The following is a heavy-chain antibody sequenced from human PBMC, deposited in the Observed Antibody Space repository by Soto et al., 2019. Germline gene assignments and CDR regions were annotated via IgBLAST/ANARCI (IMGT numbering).Heavy chain of an antibody. V-gene: IGHV1-46*01. CDR3: ARKGSSGWLGND. CDR1: GYTFTSYY. D-gene: IGHD6-19*01. CDR2: INPSGGST. Sequence: ASVKVSCKASGYTFTSYYMRWVRKAPGQGLEWMGIINPSGGSTSYAQKFQGRVTMTRDTSPSTVYMELSRRRSEDTAVYYCARKGSSGWLGNDWGQGTLVTVSS. J-gene: IGHJ4*02.